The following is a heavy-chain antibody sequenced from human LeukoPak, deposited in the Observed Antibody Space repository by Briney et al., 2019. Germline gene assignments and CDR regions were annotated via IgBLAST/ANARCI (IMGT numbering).Heavy chain of an antibody. D-gene: IGHD2-15*01. CDR1: GGSISSSSYY. Sequence: PSETLSLTCTVSGGSISSSSYYWGWIRQPPGKGLEWIGSIYYSGSTYYNPSLKSRVTISVDTSKNQFSLKLSSVTAADTAVYYCARQPRRYCSGGSCYIDYGGQGTLVTVSS. J-gene: IGHJ4*02. CDR3: ARQPRRYCSGGSCYIDY. CDR2: IYYSGST. V-gene: IGHV4-39*01.